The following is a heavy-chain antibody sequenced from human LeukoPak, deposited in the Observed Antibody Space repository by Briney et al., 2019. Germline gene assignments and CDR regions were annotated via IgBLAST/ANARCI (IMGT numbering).Heavy chain of an antibody. Sequence: GGSLRLSCAASGFTFSSDSMNWVRQAPGKGLEWISYMSGDSTNLYYADSVKGRFTISRDNAKNSLYLQMDSLRAEDTALYYCARSYSRAAFDIWGQGTMVTVSS. CDR1: GFTFSSDS. J-gene: IGHJ3*02. D-gene: IGHD1-26*01. V-gene: IGHV3-48*01. CDR2: MSGDSTNL. CDR3: ARSYSRAAFDI.